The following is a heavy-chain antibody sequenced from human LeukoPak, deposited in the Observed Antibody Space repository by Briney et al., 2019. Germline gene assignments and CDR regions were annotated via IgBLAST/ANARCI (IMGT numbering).Heavy chain of an antibody. CDR2: ISWDGGST. Sequence: SGGSLRLSCAASGFTFDDYTMHWVRQAPGKGLEWVSLISWDGGSTYYADSVKGRFTISRDNSKNSLYLQMNSLRTEDTALYYCAKDTGTSYDAFDIWVQGTMVTVSS. CDR3: AKDTGTSYDAFDI. D-gene: IGHD1-7*01. J-gene: IGHJ3*02. CDR1: GFTFDDYT. V-gene: IGHV3-43*01.